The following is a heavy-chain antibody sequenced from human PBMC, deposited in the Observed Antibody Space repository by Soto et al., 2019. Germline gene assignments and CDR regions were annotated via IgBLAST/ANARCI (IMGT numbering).Heavy chain of an antibody. Sequence: PGGSLRLSCAASGFTFSSYAMSWVRQAPGKGLEWVSAISGSGGSTYYADSVKGRFTISRDNSKNTLYLQMNSLRAEDTAVYYCAKVFSTVDVRYFDWLLETVFDYWGQGTLVTVSS. V-gene: IGHV3-23*01. J-gene: IGHJ4*02. CDR1: GFTFSSYA. CDR2: ISGSGGST. D-gene: IGHD3-9*01. CDR3: AKVFSTVDVRYFDWLLETVFDY.